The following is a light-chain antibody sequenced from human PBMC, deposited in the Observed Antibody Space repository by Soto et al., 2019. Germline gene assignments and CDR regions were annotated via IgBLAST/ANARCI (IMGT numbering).Light chain of an antibody. J-gene: IGLJ2*01. CDR2: EVT. V-gene: IGLV2-8*01. CDR1: SSDVGGYDY. Sequence: QSVLTQPPSASGSPGQSVTISCTGTSSDVGGYDYVSWYQQQSGKAPKLIIYEVTNRPSGVPDRFSVSKSGNTASLTVSGLQAEDEADYYCSSDAGISNVIFGAGTKLTVL. CDR3: SSDAGISNVI.